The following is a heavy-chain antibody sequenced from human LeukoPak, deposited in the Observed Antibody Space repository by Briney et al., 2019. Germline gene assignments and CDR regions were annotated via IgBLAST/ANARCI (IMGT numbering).Heavy chain of an antibody. D-gene: IGHD1-26*01. Sequence: RTGGSLRLSCAASGFTFSSYAMSWVRQAPGKGLEWVSAISGSGGSTYYADSVKGRFTISRDNSKNTLYLQMNSLRAEDTAVYYCAGRGKIVGATIWLAAAFDIWGQGTMVTVSS. J-gene: IGHJ3*02. CDR2: ISGSGGST. CDR3: AGRGKIVGATIWLAAAFDI. V-gene: IGHV3-23*01. CDR1: GFTFSSYA.